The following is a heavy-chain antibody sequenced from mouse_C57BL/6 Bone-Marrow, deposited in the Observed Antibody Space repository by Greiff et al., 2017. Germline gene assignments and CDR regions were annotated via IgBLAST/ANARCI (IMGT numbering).Heavy chain of an antibody. D-gene: IGHD2-1*01. J-gene: IGHJ4*01. CDR1: GFSFNTYA. CDR3: VRPPLGNGAMDD. CDR2: IRSKSNNYAT. Sequence: EVQLVESGGGLVQPKGSLKLSCAASGFSFNTYAMNWVRQAPGKGLEWVARIRSKSNNYATYYADSVKDRFTISRDDSESMLYLQMNNLKTDDTAMYYCVRPPLGNGAMDDWGKGTSVTVSS. V-gene: IGHV10-1*01.